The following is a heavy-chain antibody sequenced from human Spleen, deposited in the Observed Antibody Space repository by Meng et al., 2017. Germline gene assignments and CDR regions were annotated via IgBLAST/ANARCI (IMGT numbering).Heavy chain of an antibody. CDR3: ARGAGEY. V-gene: IGHV3-23*01. CDR1: GFIFSNYA. J-gene: IGHJ4*02. D-gene: IGHD3-16*01. CDR2: ISNSGGST. Sequence: GESLKISCAASGFIFSNYAMSWVRQAPGKGLEWVSSISNSGGSTYYADSVKGRFTLSRDNSKTTLYLQMNSLRAEDTAVYYCARGAGEYWGQGTLVTVSS.